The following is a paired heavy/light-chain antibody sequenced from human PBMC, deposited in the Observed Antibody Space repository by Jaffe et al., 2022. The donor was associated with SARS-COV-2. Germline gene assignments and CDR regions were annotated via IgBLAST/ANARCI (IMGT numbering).Light chain of an antibody. J-gene: IGKJ1*01. Sequence: EIVMTQSPATLSVSPGERATLSCRASQFIDSYLVWYQQKPGQAPRLLIYDASTRATGIPARFSGSGSGTEFTLTISSLQSEDFAIYYCQQYNNWPRTFGHGTKVEVK. CDR1: QFIDSY. CDR2: DAS. CDR3: QQYNNWPRT. V-gene: IGKV3-15*01.
Heavy chain of an antibody. CDR3: AREPISPEWHVHYDY. CDR1: GFNFRDYY. Sequence: QVQLVESGGGLVKPGGSLRLSCAASGFNFRDYYMTWIRQAPGKGLEWVSYISSSGSTIYYADSVKGRFAISRDNAKNSLFLQMNSLRADDTAVYYCAREPISPEWHVHYDYWGQGTLVTVSS. J-gene: IGHJ4*02. V-gene: IGHV3-11*01. D-gene: IGHD3-3*01. CDR2: ISSSGSTI.